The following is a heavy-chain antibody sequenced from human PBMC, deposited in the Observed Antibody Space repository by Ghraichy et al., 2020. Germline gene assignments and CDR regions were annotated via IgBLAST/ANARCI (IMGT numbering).Heavy chain of an antibody. V-gene: IGHV4-34*01. D-gene: IGHD3-9*01. Sequence: SETLSLTCAVYGGSFSGYYWSWIRQPPGKGLEWIGEINHSGSTNYNPSLKSRVTISVDTSKNQFSLKLSSVTAADTAVYYCARVGRGYFGRQTYYFDYWGQGTLVTVSS. CDR1: GGSFSGYY. CDR2: INHSGST. CDR3: ARVGRGYFGRQTYYFDY. J-gene: IGHJ4*02.